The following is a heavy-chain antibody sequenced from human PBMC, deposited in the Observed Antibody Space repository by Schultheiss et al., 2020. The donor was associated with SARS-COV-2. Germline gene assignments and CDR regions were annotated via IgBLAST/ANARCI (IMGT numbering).Heavy chain of an antibody. D-gene: IGHD4-17*01. CDR1: GGTFSSYA. CDR3: ARGSQDTVIPDY. Sequence: SVKVSCKASGGTFSSYAISWVRQAPGQGLEWMGGIIPILGIANYAQKLQGRVTMTTDTSTSTAYMELRSLRSDDTAVYYCARGSQDTVIPDYWGQGTLVTVSS. J-gene: IGHJ4*02. V-gene: IGHV1-69*10. CDR2: IIPILGIA.